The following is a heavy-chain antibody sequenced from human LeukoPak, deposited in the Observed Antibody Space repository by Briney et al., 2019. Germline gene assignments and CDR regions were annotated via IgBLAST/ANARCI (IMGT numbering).Heavy chain of an antibody. D-gene: IGHD6-13*01. J-gene: IGHJ6*02. Sequence: GESLKISCKASGYSFSNYWIGWVRQMPGKGLEWMGIIYPGDSDTRYSPSFQGQVIISADKSISTAYLQWSSLKASDTAMYYCARGGSSWIYYYGMDVWGQGTTVTVSS. CDR1: GYSFSNYW. CDR3: ARGGSSWIYYYGMDV. V-gene: IGHV5-51*01. CDR2: IYPGDSDT.